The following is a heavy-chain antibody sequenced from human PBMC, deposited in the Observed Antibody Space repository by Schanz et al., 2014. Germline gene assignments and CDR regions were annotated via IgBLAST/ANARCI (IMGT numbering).Heavy chain of an antibody. CDR3: TRLRRADPNGFDV. D-gene: IGHD6-19*01. V-gene: IGHV1-69*02. CDR2: IMPLRGIG. CDR1: GDTFSKYN. J-gene: IGHJ5*02. Sequence: QVQLVQSEAEVKKPGSSVKVSCQAFGDTFSKYNIMWVRQVPGQGLEWLGRIMPLRGIGNNAWKFQDRLTITADKARNITYMELSSLGTEDTAVYYCTRLRRADPNGFDVWGQGTLVTVSS.